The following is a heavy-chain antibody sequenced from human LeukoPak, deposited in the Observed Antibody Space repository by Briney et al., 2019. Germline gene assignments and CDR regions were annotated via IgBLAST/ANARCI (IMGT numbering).Heavy chain of an antibody. CDR2: INWNGGST. CDR3: ARERYYYDRSGSYYFDY. J-gene: IGHJ4*02. D-gene: IGHD3-22*01. CDR1: GFTFDDYG. Sequence: GGSLRLSCAASGFTFDDYGMSWVRQAPGKGLEWVSGINWNGGSTGYADSVKGRFTISRDNAKNSLYLQMNSLRAEDTALYYCARERYYYDRSGSYYFDYWGQGTLVTVSS. V-gene: IGHV3-20*04.